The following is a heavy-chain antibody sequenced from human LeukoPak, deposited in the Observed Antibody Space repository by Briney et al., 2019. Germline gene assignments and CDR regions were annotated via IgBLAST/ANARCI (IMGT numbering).Heavy chain of an antibody. D-gene: IGHD3-3*01. Sequence: SETLSLTCAVYGGSFSGYYWSWIRQPPGKGLEWIGEINHSGSTNYNPSLKSRVTISVDTSKNQFPLKLSSVTAADTAVYYCARLSTYYDFWSGYDNWFDPWGQGTLVTVSS. CDR1: GGSFSGYY. V-gene: IGHV4-34*01. CDR2: INHSGST. J-gene: IGHJ5*02. CDR3: ARLSTYYDFWSGYDNWFDP.